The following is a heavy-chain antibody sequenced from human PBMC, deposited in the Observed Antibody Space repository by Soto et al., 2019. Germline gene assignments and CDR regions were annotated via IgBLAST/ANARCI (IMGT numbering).Heavy chain of an antibody. CDR1: GFTVSSNY. D-gene: IGHD3-9*01. Sequence: HPGGSLRLSCAASGFTVSSNYMSWVRQAPGKGLEWVSVIYSGGSTYYADSVKGRFTISRDNSKNTLYLQMNSLRAEDTAVYYCARQFGTTYDILTGYYIYYYYGMDVWGQGTTVTVSS. J-gene: IGHJ6*02. CDR2: IYSGGST. V-gene: IGHV3-66*04. CDR3: ARQFGTTYDILTGYYIYYYYGMDV.